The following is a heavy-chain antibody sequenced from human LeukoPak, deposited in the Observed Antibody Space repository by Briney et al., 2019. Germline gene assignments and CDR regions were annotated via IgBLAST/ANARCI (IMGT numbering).Heavy chain of an antibody. D-gene: IGHD2-21*01. J-gene: IGHJ3*02. CDR1: GFTFTNYR. Sequence: GGSLRLSCAASGFTFTNYRMNWVRQAPGKGLEWVSGISPSGDIKYYADSVKGRFTISRDNAKNSLYLQMNSLRAEDTAVYYCARVHIFDDAFDIWGQGTMVTVSS. V-gene: IGHV3-21*01. CDR3: ARVHIFDDAFDI. CDR2: ISPSGDIK.